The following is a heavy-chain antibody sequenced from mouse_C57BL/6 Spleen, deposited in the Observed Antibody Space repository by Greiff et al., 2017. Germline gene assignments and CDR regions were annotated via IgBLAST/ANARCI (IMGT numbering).Heavy chain of an antibody. D-gene: IGHD2-4*01. CDR2: ISDGGSYT. CDR3: ARDDYYFDY. V-gene: IGHV5-4*01. J-gene: IGHJ2*01. Sequence: EVQLVESGGGLVKPGGSLKLSCAASGFTFSSYAMSWVRQTPEKRLEWVATISDGGSYTYYPDNVKGRFTISRDNAKNNLYLQMSHLKAEDTAMYYCARDDYYFDYWGQGTTLTVSS. CDR1: GFTFSSYA.